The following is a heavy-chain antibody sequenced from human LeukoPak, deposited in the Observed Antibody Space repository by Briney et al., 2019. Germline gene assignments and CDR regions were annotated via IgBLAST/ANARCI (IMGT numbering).Heavy chain of an antibody. CDR1: GGSFSGYY. Sequence: PSETLSLTCAVYGGSFSGYYWSWLRQPPGKGLEGIGEINHSGSTNYNPSLTSGVTISVDTSKNQFSLQLSSVTAADTAVYYCARGFGSRYSYGPRVLWYWGQGTLVTVSS. D-gene: IGHD5-18*01. V-gene: IGHV4-34*01. CDR2: INHSGST. J-gene: IGHJ4*02. CDR3: ARGFGSRYSYGPRVLWY.